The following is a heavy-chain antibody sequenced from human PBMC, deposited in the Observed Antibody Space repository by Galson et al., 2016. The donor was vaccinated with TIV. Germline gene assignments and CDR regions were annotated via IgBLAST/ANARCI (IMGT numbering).Heavy chain of an antibody. CDR1: GFTVSDNY. V-gene: IGHV3-66*02. D-gene: IGHD2-21*01. Sequence: SLRLSCAASGFTVSDNYMTWVRRAPGKGLEWVSMIYTGGNTYYADSVKGRFTISRDNSKNTLYLQMNRLRVEDTAVYYCARERRYCGNECYLYYYYGMDVWDPGTTVTVSS. J-gene: IGHJ6*02. CDR2: IYTGGNT. CDR3: ARERRYCGNECYLYYYYGMDV.